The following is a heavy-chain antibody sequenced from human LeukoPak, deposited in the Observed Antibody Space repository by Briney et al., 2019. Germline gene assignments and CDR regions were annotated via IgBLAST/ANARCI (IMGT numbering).Heavy chain of an antibody. CDR2: ISDSGGTT. Sequence: GGSLRLSCVASGFTFRTYAMSWVRQAPGKGLEWVSDISDSGGTTYYVDSVKGRFTISRDNSKNTLYLQINSLRAEDMALYYCAKGGYYDLDAFDIWGQGTMVTVSS. V-gene: IGHV3-23*01. J-gene: IGHJ3*02. D-gene: IGHD1-26*01. CDR3: AKGGYYDLDAFDI. CDR1: GFTFRTYA.